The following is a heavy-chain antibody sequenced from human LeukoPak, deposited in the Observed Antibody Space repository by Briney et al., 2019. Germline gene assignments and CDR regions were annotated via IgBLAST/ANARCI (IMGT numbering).Heavy chain of an antibody. J-gene: IGHJ6*03. CDR2: IIPILGIA. CDR3: ARGVTHYYYMDV. V-gene: IGHV1-69*04. CDR1: GFTFSSYA. Sequence: GGSLRLSCAASGFTFSSYAISWVRQAPGQGLEWMGRIIPILGIANYAQKFQGRVTITTDESTSTAYMELSSLRSEDTAVCYCARGVTHYYYMDVWGKGTTVTVSS. D-gene: IGHD2-21*02.